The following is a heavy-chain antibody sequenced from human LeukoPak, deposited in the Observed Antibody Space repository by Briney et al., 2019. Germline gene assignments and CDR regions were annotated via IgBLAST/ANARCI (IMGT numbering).Heavy chain of an antibody. CDR3: AKGRWSTGRFDH. Sequence: GGSLRLSCVASGFMFSYGMIWVRQAPGKGLEWVSLISSSGTTIYQADSVRGRFTISRDNSKNTLYLQMNSLRVGDTAVYYCAKGRWSTGRFDHWGQGTLVTVSS. CDR2: ISSSGTTI. V-gene: IGHV3-23*01. D-gene: IGHD1-26*01. CDR1: GFMFSYG. J-gene: IGHJ4*02.